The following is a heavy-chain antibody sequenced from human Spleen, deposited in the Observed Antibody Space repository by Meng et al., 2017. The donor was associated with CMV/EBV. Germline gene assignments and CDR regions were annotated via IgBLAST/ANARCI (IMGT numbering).Heavy chain of an antibody. V-gene: IGHV3-30*02. CDR3: ARGVPGTTIFFPS. Sequence: GESLKISCAASGFTFSNYGMHWVRQAPGKGLEWVAFVRYDESKTYYTDSVKVRFIISRDNSKNTLYLQMNNLRDGDTAVYYCARGVPGTTIFFPSWGQGTLVTVSS. D-gene: IGHD1-7*01. J-gene: IGHJ5*02. CDR2: VRYDESKT. CDR1: GFTFSNYG.